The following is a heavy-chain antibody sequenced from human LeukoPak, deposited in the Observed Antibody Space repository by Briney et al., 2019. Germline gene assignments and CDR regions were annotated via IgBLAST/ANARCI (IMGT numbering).Heavy chain of an antibody. D-gene: IGHD5-12*01. V-gene: IGHV1-69*05. Sequence: ASVKVSCKPSGDTFSSYAISWVRQAPGQGLEWMGRIIPIFDTTNYAQKFQGRVTITTDESTSTAYMELSSLRSEDTAVYYCARDRSGYDSTSFDYWGQGTLVTVSS. CDR2: IIPIFDTT. CDR1: GDTFSSYA. CDR3: ARDRSGYDSTSFDY. J-gene: IGHJ4*02.